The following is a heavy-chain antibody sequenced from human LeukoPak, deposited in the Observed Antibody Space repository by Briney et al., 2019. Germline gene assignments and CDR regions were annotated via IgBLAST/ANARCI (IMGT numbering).Heavy chain of an antibody. CDR3: ARDSTVYSDYIF. J-gene: IGHJ4*02. Sequence: KASETPSLTCTVSGGSISSGGYYWSWIRQHPGKGLEWIGYIYYSGSTYYNPSLKSRVTISVDTSKNQFSLKLSSVTAADTAVYYCARDSTVYSDYIFWGQGTLVTVSS. V-gene: IGHV4-31*03. D-gene: IGHD4-11*01. CDR2: IYYSGST. CDR1: GGSISSGGYY.